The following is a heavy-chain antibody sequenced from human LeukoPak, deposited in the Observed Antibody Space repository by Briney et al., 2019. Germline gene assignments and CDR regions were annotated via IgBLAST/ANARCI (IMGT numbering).Heavy chain of an antibody. Sequence: GASVKVSCKASGYTFTSYYMHWVRQAPGQGLEWMGIINPSGGSTSYAQKFQGRVTMTRDTSTSTVYMELSSLRSEDTAVYYCAREPPSGIQQARDAFDIWGQGTMVTVSS. D-gene: IGHD1-14*01. J-gene: IGHJ3*02. CDR2: INPSGGST. CDR1: GYTFTSYY. V-gene: IGHV1-46*01. CDR3: AREPPSGIQQARDAFDI.